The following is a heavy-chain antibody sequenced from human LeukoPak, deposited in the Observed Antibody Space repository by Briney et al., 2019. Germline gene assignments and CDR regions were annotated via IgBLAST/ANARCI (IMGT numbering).Heavy chain of an antibody. CDR3: ARVVRPAVTIFGVATRPVYYYMDV. V-gene: IGHV4-39*01. D-gene: IGHD3-3*01. J-gene: IGHJ6*03. CDR2: IFYSGTT. Sequence: SEALSLTCTVSGGSISSTSYFWGWIRQPPGKGLEWIGTIFYSGTTYYNPSLKSRVTISVDTSKNQFSLKLSSVTAADTAVYYCARVVRPAVTIFGVATRPVYYYMDVWGKGTTVTVSS. CDR1: GGSISSTSYF.